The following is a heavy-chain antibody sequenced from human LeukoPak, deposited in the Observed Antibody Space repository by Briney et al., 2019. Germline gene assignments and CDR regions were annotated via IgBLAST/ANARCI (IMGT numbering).Heavy chain of an antibody. D-gene: IGHD1-26*01. CDR1: GFTFSDYY. V-gene: IGHV3-23*01. J-gene: IGHJ6*03. CDR2: ISGSGGST. CDR3: AKDASGSYRNYYYYYMDV. Sequence: GGSLRLSCAASGFTFSDYYVSWIRQAPGKGLEWVSAISGSGGSTYYADSVKGRFTISRDNSKNTLYLQMNSLRAEDTAVYYCAKDASGSYRNYYYYYMDVWGKGTTVTVSS.